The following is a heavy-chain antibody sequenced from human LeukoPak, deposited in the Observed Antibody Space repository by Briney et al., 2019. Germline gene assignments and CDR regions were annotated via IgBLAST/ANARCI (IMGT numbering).Heavy chain of an antibody. V-gene: IGHV1-8*01. Sequence: ASVKVSCKASGYTFTSYDINWVRQATGQGLEWMGWMNPNSGNTGYAQKFQGRVTMTRNTSISTAYMELSSLRSEDTAVYYCARGPGPVAAATLLGYYFDYWGQGTLVTVSS. D-gene: IGHD2-15*01. CDR2: MNPNSGNT. J-gene: IGHJ4*02. CDR3: ARGPGPVAAATLLGYYFDY. CDR1: GYTFTSYD.